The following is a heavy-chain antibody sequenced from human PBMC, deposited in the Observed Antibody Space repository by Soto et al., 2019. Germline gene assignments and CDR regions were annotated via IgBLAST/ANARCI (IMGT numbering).Heavy chain of an antibody. CDR2: IYYSGST. Sequence: PSETLSLTCTVSGGSISSYYWSWIRQPPGKGLEWIGYIYYSGSTNYNPSLKSRVTISVDTSKNQFSLKLSSVTAADTAVYYCAGLGYCSSTSCYDFDYWGQGTLVTVSS. D-gene: IGHD2-2*01. CDR1: GGSISSYY. V-gene: IGHV4-59*08. CDR3: AGLGYCSSTSCYDFDY. J-gene: IGHJ4*02.